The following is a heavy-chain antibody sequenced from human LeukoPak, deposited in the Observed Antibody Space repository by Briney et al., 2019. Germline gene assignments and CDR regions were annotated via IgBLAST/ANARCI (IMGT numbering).Heavy chain of an antibody. V-gene: IGHV5-51*01. D-gene: IGHD6-13*01. Sequence: GESLKISCKGSGYSFTSYWIGWVRQMPGKGLEWMGIIYPGDSDTRYSPSFQGQVTISADKSISTAYLQWSSLKASDTAMYYCARLGRQQLGTNYYYYYYMDVWGKGTTDTVSS. J-gene: IGHJ6*03. CDR2: IYPGDSDT. CDR1: GYSFTSYW. CDR3: ARLGRQQLGTNYYYYYYMDV.